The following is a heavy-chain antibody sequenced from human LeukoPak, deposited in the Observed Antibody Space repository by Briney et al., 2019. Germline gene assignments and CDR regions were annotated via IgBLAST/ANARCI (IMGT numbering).Heavy chain of an antibody. V-gene: IGHV1-18*01. D-gene: IGHD2-15*01. CDR1: GYTFTSYG. Sequence: GASVKVSCKASGYTFTSYGISWVRQAPGQGLEWMGWISAYNGNTNYAQKLQGRVTMTTDTSTSTAYMELRSLRSDDTAVYYCASPGYCSGGSCYGGAFDIWGQGTMVTVSS. CDR2: ISAYNGNT. J-gene: IGHJ3*02. CDR3: ASPGYCSGGSCYGGAFDI.